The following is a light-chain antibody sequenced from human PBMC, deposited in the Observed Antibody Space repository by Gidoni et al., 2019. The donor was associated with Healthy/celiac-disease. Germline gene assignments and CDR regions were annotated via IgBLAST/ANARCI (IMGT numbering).Light chain of an antibody. CDR1: SGSIASNY. V-gene: IGLV6-57*03. J-gene: IGLJ2*01. Sequence: NFMLTQPHSVSESPGKTVTISCTRSSGSIASNYVQWYQQRPGSAPTTVIYEDNQRPSGVPDRFSGSIDSSSNSASLTISGLKTDDAADYYCQSYDSNLVVFCGGTKLTVL. CDR2: EDN. CDR3: QSYDSNLVV.